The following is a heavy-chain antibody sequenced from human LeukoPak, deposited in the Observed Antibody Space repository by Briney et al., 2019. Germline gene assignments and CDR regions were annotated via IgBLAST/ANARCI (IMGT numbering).Heavy chain of an antibody. CDR3: ARDFDWNAGGDYYYGMDV. CDR2: IIPIFGTA. D-gene: IGHD1-1*01. Sequence: SVNLSCKASGGTFSSYAISGVRQAPGQGLEWMGGIIPIFGTANYAQKFQGRVTITADESTSTAYMALSSLRSEDTPVYYCARDFDWNAGGDYYYGMDVWGQGTTVTVSS. V-gene: IGHV1-69*01. CDR1: GGTFSSYA. J-gene: IGHJ6*02.